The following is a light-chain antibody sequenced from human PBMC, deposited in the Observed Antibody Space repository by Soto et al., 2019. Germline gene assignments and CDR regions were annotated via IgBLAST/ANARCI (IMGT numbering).Light chain of an antibody. J-gene: IGKJ1*01. V-gene: IGKV1-5*03. Sequence: DIQMTQSPSTLSASVGDRGTITCRASQSISSWLAWYQQKPGKAPKLMIYKASSLESGVPSRFSGSGSGTEFTLTISSLQPDDFATYYCQQYNNYCTFGQGTKVEIK. CDR1: QSISSW. CDR3: QQYNNYCT. CDR2: KAS.